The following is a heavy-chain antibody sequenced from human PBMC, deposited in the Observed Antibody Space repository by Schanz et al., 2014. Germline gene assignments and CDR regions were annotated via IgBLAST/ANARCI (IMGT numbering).Heavy chain of an antibody. CDR2: VIYSGST. D-gene: IGHD5-12*01. Sequence: WTWIRQPPGKGLEWIGDVIYSGSTKYNPSLKSRVSVSVDTSKNKFSPKLNSVTAADTVVYYCARVDSQGGYDEADYWGQGILVTVSA. V-gene: IGHV4-59*01. J-gene: IGHJ4*02. CDR3: ARVDSQGGYDEADY.